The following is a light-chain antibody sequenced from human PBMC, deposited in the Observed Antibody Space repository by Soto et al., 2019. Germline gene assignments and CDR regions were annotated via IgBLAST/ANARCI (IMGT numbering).Light chain of an antibody. V-gene: IGKV3-20*01. CDR2: GAS. CDR1: QSVRSNY. Sequence: EIVLTQSPGTLSLSSGERATLSCRASQSVRSNYLAWYQQKPGQAPRLLIYGASSRATGIPDRFGGSGSGTDFTLTISRLEPEDFAVYYCLQYASSPRTFGGGTKVEIK. J-gene: IGKJ4*01. CDR3: LQYASSPRT.